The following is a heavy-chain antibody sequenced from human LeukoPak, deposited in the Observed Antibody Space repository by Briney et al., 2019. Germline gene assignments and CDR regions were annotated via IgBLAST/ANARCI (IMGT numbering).Heavy chain of an antibody. CDR1: GGSISSSSYY. CDR3: ARQHSSGYYSHY. D-gene: IGHD3-22*01. V-gene: IGHV4-39*01. CDR2: IYYSGST. Sequence: SETLSLTCTVSGGSISSSSYYWGWIRQPPGKGLEWIGSIYYSGSTYYNPSLKSRVTISVDTSKNQFSLKLSSVTAAGTAVYYCARQHSSGYYSHYWGQGTLVTVSS. J-gene: IGHJ4*02.